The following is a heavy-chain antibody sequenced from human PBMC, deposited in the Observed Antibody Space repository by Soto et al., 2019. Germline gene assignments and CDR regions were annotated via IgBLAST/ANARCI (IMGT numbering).Heavy chain of an antibody. CDR2: IYYSGST. V-gene: IGHV4-30-4*01. J-gene: IGHJ4*02. CDR3: VRDGIAAAGHFDY. CDR1: GGSISSGDYY. D-gene: IGHD6-13*01. Sequence: SETLSLTCTVSGGSISSGDYYWSWIRQPPGKGLEWIGYIYYSGSTYYNPSLKSRVTISVDTSKNQFPLKLSSVTAADTAVYYCVRDGIAAAGHFDYWGQGTLVTVSS.